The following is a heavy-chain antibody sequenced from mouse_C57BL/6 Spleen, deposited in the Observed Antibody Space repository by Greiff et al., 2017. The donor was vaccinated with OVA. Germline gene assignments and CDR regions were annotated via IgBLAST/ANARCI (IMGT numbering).Heavy chain of an antibody. CDR1: GYTFTSYW. J-gene: IGHJ2*01. Sequence: QVHVKQPGAELVKPGASVKMSCKASGYTFTSYWITWVKQRPGQGLEWIGDIYPGSGSTNYNEKFKSKATLTVDTSSSTAYMQLSSLTSEDSAVYYCAKGDYYGSSLYFDYWGQGTTLTVSS. D-gene: IGHD1-1*01. CDR3: AKGDYYGSSLYFDY. V-gene: IGHV1-55*01. CDR2: IYPGSGST.